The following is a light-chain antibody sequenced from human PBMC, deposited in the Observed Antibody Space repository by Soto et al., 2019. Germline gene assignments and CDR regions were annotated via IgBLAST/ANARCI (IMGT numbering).Light chain of an antibody. CDR3: SSFTSKSTLI. V-gene: IGLV2-14*02. J-gene: IGLJ2*01. CDR2: EVR. Sequence: QSVLTQPASVSGSPGQSITISCTGTSSDIGTYNLVSWYQQYPGRAPQLILYEVRNWPSGISFRFSGFKSGNTASLTISGLQAEDEADYYCSSFTSKSTLIFGGGTKLTVL. CDR1: SSDIGTYNL.